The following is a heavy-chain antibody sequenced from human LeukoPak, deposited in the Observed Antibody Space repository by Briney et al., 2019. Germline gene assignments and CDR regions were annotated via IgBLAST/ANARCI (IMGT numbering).Heavy chain of an antibody. CDR2: IYPGDSGT. CDR3: ARQRDILTDQGAGMDV. J-gene: IGHJ6*02. Sequence: GESLKISCKGSGYSFTSYWIGWVRQMPGKGLEWMGIIYPGDSGTRYSPSFQGQVTISADKSISTAYLQWSSLKASDTAMYYCARQRDILTDQGAGMDVWGQGTTVTVSS. V-gene: IGHV5-51*01. D-gene: IGHD3-9*01. CDR1: GYSFTSYW.